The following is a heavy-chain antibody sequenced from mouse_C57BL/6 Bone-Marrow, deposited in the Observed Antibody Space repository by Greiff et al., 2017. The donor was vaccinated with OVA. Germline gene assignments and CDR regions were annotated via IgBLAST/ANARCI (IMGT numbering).Heavy chain of an antibody. D-gene: IGHD2-5*01. Sequence: EVQGVESGPVLVKPGASVKMSCKASGYTFTDYYMNWVKQSHGKSLEWIGVINPYNGGTSYNQKFKGKATLTVDKSSSTAYMELNSLTSEDSAVYYCASYSNPAYWGQGTLVTVSA. CDR3: ASYSNPAY. CDR2: INPYNGGT. J-gene: IGHJ3*01. CDR1: GYTFTDYY. V-gene: IGHV1-19*01.